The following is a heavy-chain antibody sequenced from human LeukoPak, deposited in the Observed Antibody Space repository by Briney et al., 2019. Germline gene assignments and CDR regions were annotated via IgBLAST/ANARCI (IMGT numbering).Heavy chain of an antibody. V-gene: IGHV3-15*01. Sequence: PGGSLRVSSAAPGFTFCDAWVSWVRQAPGKGLEWIGRIKSITDGETTVYAAPVKDRFTISRDDSKNTLYLRMNSLKTEDTAVYYCTTAPAAYTFDSWGQGTLVTVSS. CDR1: GFTFCDAW. D-gene: IGHD3-16*01. CDR2: IKSITDGETT. CDR3: TTAPAAYTFDS. J-gene: IGHJ4*02.